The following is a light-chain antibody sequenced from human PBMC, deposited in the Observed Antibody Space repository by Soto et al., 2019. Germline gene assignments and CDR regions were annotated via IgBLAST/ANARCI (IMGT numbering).Light chain of an antibody. CDR3: SSYAGSNKKV. J-gene: IGLJ2*01. V-gene: IGLV2-8*01. Sequence: QSALTQPPSASGSPGQSVTISCTGTSSDVGAYNYVSWYQRHPGKAPKLMIYEVSKRPSGVPDRFSGSKSGNTASLTVSGLQAEDEGDYYCSSYAGSNKKVFGGGTKVTVL. CDR1: SSDVGAYNY. CDR2: EVS.